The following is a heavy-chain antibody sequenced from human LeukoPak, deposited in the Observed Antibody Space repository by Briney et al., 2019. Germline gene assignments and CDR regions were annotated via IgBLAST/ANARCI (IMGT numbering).Heavy chain of an antibody. CDR2: IYYSGST. D-gene: IGHD3-10*01. V-gene: IGHV4-39*01. CDR1: GGSISSSSYY. CDR3: ARLPGRG. Sequence: ASETLSLTCTVSGGSISSSSYYWGWIRQPPGRGLGWIGSIYYSGSTYYNPSLKSRVTISVDTSKNQFSLKLSSVTAADTAVYYCARLPGRGWGQGTLVTVSS. J-gene: IGHJ4*02.